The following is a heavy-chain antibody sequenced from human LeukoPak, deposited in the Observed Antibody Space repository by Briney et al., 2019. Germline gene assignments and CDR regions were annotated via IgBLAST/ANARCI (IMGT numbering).Heavy chain of an antibody. J-gene: IGHJ6*02. CDR2: IWYDGSNK. D-gene: IGHD2-15*01. CDR1: GFTFSDYY. CDR3: ARDGEYCSAGCTSHSYSYGLDV. Sequence: GGSLRLSCAASGFTFSDYYMSWIRQAPGKGLEWVSLIWYDGSNKYYADSVKGRFTISRDDSKNTVYLQMNSPRAGDTSVYYCARDGEYCSAGCTSHSYSYGLDVWGQGTTVTVSS. V-gene: IGHV3-33*08.